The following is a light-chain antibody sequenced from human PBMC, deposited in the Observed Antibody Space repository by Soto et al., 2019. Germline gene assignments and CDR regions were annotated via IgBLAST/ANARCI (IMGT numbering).Light chain of an antibody. J-gene: IGLJ3*02. V-gene: IGLV1-40*01. CDR3: QSYASSLSGWV. CDR2: GNS. Sequence: QSVLTQPPSVSGAPGQRVTISCTGSSSNIGAGYDVHWYQQLPGTAPKLLIYGNSNRPSGVPDRFSGSKSGTSASLAITGLPAEDAADYYCQSYASSLSGWVFGGGTKLTVL. CDR1: SSNIGAGYD.